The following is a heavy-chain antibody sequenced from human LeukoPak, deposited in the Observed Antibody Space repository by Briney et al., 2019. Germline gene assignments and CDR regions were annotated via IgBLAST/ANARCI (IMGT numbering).Heavy chain of an antibody. CDR3: AKVRDGYNSANWFDP. CDR2: ISSSGSTI. Sequence: PGGSLRLSCAASGFTFSDYYMSWIRQAPGKGLEWVSYISSSGSTIYYADSVKGRFTISRDNSKNTLYLQMNSLRAEDTAVYYCAKVRDGYNSANWFDPWGQGTLVTVSS. J-gene: IGHJ5*02. CDR1: GFTFSDYY. D-gene: IGHD5-24*01. V-gene: IGHV3-11*04.